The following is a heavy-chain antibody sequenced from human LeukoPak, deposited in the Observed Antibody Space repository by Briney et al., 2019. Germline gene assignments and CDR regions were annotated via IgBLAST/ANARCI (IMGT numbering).Heavy chain of an antibody. CDR2: ISYDGSNK. J-gene: IGHJ6*02. V-gene: IGHV3-30*03. Sequence: PGGSLRLSCAASGFTFSSYGMHWVRQAPGKGLEWVAVISYDGSNKYYADSVKGRFTISRDNSKNTLYLQMNSLRAEDTAVYYCASTRFYGSGSYYNDYYYYGMDVWGQGTTVTVSS. CDR3: ASTRFYGSGSYYNDYYYYGMDV. D-gene: IGHD3-10*01. CDR1: GFTFSSYG.